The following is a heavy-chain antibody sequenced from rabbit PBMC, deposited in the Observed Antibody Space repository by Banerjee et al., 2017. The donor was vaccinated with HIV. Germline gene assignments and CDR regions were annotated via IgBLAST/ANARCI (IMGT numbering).Heavy chain of an antibody. CDR2: IVSNSGST. Sequence: QQQLEESGGGLVKPGGTLTLTCKASGIDFSSDYYMYWVRQAPGEGLEWIACIVSNSGSTYYASWVNGRFTISRSTSLNTVTLQMTSLTAADTATYFCATKVGGGSGWIYGMDLRGPGTLVTVS. J-gene: IGHJ6*01. V-gene: IGHV1S43*01. CDR1: GIDFSSDYY. CDR3: ATKVGGGSGWIYGMDL. D-gene: IGHD1-1*01.